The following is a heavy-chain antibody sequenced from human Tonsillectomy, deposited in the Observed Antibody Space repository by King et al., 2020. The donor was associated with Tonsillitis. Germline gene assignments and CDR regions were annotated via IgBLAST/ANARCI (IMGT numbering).Heavy chain of an antibody. J-gene: IGHJ4*02. CDR3: ARPARFVEQFDY. CDR2: NNPIIGGT. D-gene: IGHD1/OR15-1a*01. V-gene: IGHV1-2*02. Sequence: VQLVQSGAEVKKPGASVKVSCKASGYTFTGYYKHWVRQAPGQGLEWMGWNNPIIGGTNYAQKFQGRVTRTRESSISTAYMELSRLRSDDTAVYYCARPARFVEQFDYWGQGTLVTVSS. CDR1: GYTFTGYY.